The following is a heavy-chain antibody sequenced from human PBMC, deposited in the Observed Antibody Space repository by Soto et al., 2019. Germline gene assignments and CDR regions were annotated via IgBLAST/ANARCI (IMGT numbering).Heavy chain of an antibody. D-gene: IGHD2-15*01. CDR2: ISSSSSYI. CDR3: ARSNFGSTFDY. Sequence: EVQLVESGGGLVKPGGSLRLSCAASGFTFSSYSMNWVRQAPGKGLEWVSAISSSSSYIYYADSVKGRFTISRDNAKNPRNLQMNSLRAADTAVYYCARSNFGSTFDYCGQGPLVTVSS. J-gene: IGHJ4*02. CDR1: GFTFSSYS. V-gene: IGHV3-21*01.